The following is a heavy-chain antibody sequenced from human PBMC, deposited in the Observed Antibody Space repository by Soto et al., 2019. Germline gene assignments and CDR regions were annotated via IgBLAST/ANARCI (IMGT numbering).Heavy chain of an antibody. V-gene: IGHV1-3*01. CDR3: ATPMGRFLESAMDV. Sequence: ASVKVTCKASGYTFTSYAMHWVRQAPGQRLEWMGWINAGNGNTKYSQKFQGRVTITRDTSASTAYMELSSLRSEDTAVYYCATPMGRFLESAMDVWGQVTTVTVSS. J-gene: IGHJ6*02. CDR2: INAGNGNT. CDR1: GYTFTSYA. D-gene: IGHD3-3*01.